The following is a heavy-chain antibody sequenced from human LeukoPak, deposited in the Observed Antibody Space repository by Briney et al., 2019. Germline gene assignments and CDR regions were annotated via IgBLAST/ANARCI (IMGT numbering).Heavy chain of an antibody. CDR3: ARDLNYHDSSGYYH. D-gene: IGHD3-22*01. CDR2: ISTSSTYI. V-gene: IGHV3-21*01. CDR1: GFTFSSST. J-gene: IGHJ5*02. Sequence: PGGSLRLSCAASGFTFSSSTMNWVRPAPGKGLEWVSSISTSSTYIYYADSVKGRFTISRDNAKNSLYLQMNSLRAEDTAVYYCARDLNYHDSSGYYHWGQGTLVTVSS.